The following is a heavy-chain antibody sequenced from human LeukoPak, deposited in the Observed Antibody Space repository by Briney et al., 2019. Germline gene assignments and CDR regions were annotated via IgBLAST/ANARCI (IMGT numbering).Heavy chain of an antibody. CDR3: ARVVNGDLDY. J-gene: IGHJ4*02. V-gene: IGHV1-46*01. CDR1: GGTFSSYA. CDR2: INPSGGST. D-gene: IGHD4-17*01. Sequence: ASVKVSCKASGGTFSSYAISWVRQAPGQGLEWMGIINPSGGSTSYAQKFQGRVTMTRDTSTSTVYMELSSLRSEDTAVYYCARVVNGDLDYWGQGTLVTVSS.